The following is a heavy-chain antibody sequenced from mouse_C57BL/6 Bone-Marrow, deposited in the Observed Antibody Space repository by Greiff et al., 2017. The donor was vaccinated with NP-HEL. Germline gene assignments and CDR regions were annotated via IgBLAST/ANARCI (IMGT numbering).Heavy chain of an antibody. CDR3: ARHFTTWYFDV. J-gene: IGHJ1*03. D-gene: IGHD2-12*01. CDR2: ISSGGSYT. Sequence: DVQLQESGGDLVKPGGSLKLSCAASGFTFSSYGMSWVRQTPDKRLEWVATISSGGSYTYYPDSVKGRFTISRDNAKNTLYLQMSSLKSEDTAMYYCARHFTTWYFDVWGTGTTVTVSS. V-gene: IGHV5-6*01. CDR1: GFTFSSYG.